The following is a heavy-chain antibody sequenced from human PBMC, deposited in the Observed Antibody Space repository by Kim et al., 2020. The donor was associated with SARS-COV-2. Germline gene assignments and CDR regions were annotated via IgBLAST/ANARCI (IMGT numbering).Heavy chain of an antibody. D-gene: IGHD3-10*01. CDR2: VDYSGRT. J-gene: IGHJ6*03. V-gene: IGHV4-59*01. Sequence: SETLSLTCSIAGGSLRSYYWSWIRQFPGKGLEWIGYVDYSGRTNYNPSLKSRVNISVDTSTNQFSLKLFSVTATDTAIYYCARAEMATWDYYGSGSYWG. CDR3: ARAEMATWDYYGSGSY. CDR1: GGSLRSYY.